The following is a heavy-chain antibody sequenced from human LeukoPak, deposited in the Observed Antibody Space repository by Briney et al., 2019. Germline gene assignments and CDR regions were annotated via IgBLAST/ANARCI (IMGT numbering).Heavy chain of an antibody. CDR2: IWYDGSNK. Sequence: GGSLRLSCAASGFTFSSYGMNWVRQAPGKGLEWVAVIWYDGSNKYYADSVKGRFTISRDNCKNTLYLQMNSLRAEDTAVYYCARDLVAAGRRDYWGQGTLVTVSS. CDR3: ARDLVAAGRRDY. J-gene: IGHJ4*02. V-gene: IGHV3-33*01. D-gene: IGHD2-15*01. CDR1: GFTFSSYG.